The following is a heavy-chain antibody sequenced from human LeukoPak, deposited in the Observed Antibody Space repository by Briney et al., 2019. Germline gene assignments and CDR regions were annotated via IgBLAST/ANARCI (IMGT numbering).Heavy chain of an antibody. V-gene: IGHV3-7*01. D-gene: IGHD1-1*01. J-gene: IGHJ4*02. CDR3: VTSWIRQQRDS. CDR1: GFSFRDYW. Sequence: GGSLGLSCAASGFSFRDYWMSWVRQAPGKGLEWVADITPDGSGKTYVDSVKGRFTISRDNAKQSLYVQMDTLTAEDTAVYHCVTSWIRQQRDSWGQGTLVTVSS. CDR2: ITPDGSGK.